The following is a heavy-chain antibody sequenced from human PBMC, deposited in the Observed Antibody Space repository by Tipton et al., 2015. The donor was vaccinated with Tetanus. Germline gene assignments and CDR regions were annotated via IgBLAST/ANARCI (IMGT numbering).Heavy chain of an antibody. CDR2: VSSSGYST. Sequence: SLRLSCAASGFTFSSYAMNWVRQAPGKGLEWVSTVSSSGYSTYYADSVKGRFTISRDNVENSLYLQMNSLRDEDTAMYYCAKVPFEGIAVPGPYDCWGQGTLVTVSS. CDR1: GFTFSSYA. V-gene: IGHV3-23*01. J-gene: IGHJ4*02. D-gene: IGHD6-19*01. CDR3: AKVPFEGIAVPGPYDC.